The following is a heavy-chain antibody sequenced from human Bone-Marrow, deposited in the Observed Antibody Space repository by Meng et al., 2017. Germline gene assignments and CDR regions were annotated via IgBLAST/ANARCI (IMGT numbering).Heavy chain of an antibody. Sequence: SETLSLTCTVSGGSISSYYWSWIRQPPGKGLEWIGYIYYSGSTNYNPSLKSRVTTSVDTSKNQFSLKLSSVTAADTAVYYCARQATYCGGDCYWAGYYYYGMDVWGQGTTVTVSS. CDR1: GGSISSYY. CDR2: IYYSGST. CDR3: ARQATYCGGDCYWAGYYYYGMDV. J-gene: IGHJ6*02. V-gene: IGHV4-59*01. D-gene: IGHD2-21*02.